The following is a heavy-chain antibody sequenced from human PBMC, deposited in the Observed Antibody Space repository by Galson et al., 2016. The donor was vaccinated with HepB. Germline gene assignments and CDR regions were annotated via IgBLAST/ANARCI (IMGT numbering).Heavy chain of an antibody. CDR2: INHSGDT. J-gene: IGHJ4*02. D-gene: IGHD5-18*01. V-gene: IGHV4-34*01. CDR3: ARLPPVLRQYNYGYYFDS. CDR1: SGSFSGFR. Sequence: SETLSLTCNVSSGSFSGFRWSWIRQPPGKGLEWIGEINHSGDTNYNLSLKSRVTISVDTSKNQFSLNLRSVTAADTAVYYCARLPPVLRQYNYGYYFDSWGQGTLVPVSS.